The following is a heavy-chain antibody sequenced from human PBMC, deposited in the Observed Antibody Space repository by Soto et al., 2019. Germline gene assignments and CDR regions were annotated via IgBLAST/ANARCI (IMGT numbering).Heavy chain of an antibody. J-gene: IGHJ5*02. D-gene: IGHD6-13*01. V-gene: IGHV3-48*01. Sequence: PGGSLRLPYAVSEINFSGYGSHWVRQAPGKGLEWVSYISSSSSTIYYADSVKGRFTISRDNAKNSLYLQMNSLRAEDTAVYYCARDSLPRFYSSRPGGWFDPWGQGTLVTVSS. CDR1: EINFSGYG. CDR2: ISSSSSTI. CDR3: ARDSLPRFYSSRPGGWFDP.